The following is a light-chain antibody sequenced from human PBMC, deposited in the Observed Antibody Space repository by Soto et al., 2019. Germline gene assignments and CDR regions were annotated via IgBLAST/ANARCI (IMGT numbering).Light chain of an antibody. CDR2: GNN. J-gene: IGLJ2*01. CDR3: HSYDSSLSGVV. Sequence: QSVLTQPPSVSGAPGQRVTISCAGTSSNIGSRYDVHWYQQLPGTAPKLVIYGNNIRPTGVPDRFSGSKSGTSASLAITGLQAEDEADYYCHSYDSSLSGVVFGGGTKLTVL. V-gene: IGLV1-40*01. CDR1: SSNIGSRYD.